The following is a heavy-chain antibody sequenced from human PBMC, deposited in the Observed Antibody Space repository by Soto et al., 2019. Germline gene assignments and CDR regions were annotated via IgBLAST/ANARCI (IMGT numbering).Heavy chain of an antibody. Sequence: GGSLRLSCAASGFSFSTYAMSWVRQAPGKGLEWVSAITGSGANTYHADSVKGRFTISRDNSKYTLSLQMNSLRAEDTAVYYCASSPGRWWYYFDSWGQGTLVTVSS. CDR3: ASSPGRWWYYFDS. CDR2: ITGSGANT. D-gene: IGHD2-15*01. CDR1: GFSFSTYA. V-gene: IGHV3-23*01. J-gene: IGHJ4*02.